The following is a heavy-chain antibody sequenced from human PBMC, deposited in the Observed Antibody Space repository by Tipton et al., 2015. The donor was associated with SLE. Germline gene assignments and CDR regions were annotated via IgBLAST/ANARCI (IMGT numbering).Heavy chain of an antibody. CDR2: IHHSGST. V-gene: IGHV4-34*01. CDR3: ARTGYDFWSASNWFDP. J-gene: IGHJ5*02. CDR1: GGSISSYY. D-gene: IGHD3-3*01. Sequence: LRLSCTVSGGSISSYYWSWIRQPPGKGLQWIGEIHHSGSTNYNPSLKSRVTISVDASKKQFSLKLSSVTAADTAVYYCARTGYDFWSASNWFDPWGQGTLVTVSS.